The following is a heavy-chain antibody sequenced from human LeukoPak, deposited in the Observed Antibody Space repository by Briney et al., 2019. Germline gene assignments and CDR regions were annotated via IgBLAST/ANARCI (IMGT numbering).Heavy chain of an antibody. V-gene: IGHV1-2*02. Sequence: ASVKVSCKASGYTFTGYYMHWVRQAPGQGLEWMGWINPNSGSTNSAQKFQGRVTMTRDTSISTAYMELSRLSSDDKAVYYCARADPEAADFDSWGQGTLVTVSS. J-gene: IGHJ4*02. CDR3: ARADPEAADFDS. CDR1: GYTFTGYY. D-gene: IGHD6-13*01. CDR2: INPNSGST.